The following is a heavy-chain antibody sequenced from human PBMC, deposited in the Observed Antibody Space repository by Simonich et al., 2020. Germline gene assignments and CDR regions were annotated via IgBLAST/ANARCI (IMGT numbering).Heavy chain of an antibody. CDR1: GGSFSGYY. J-gene: IGHJ4*02. D-gene: IGHD1-26*01. V-gene: IGHV4-34*01. CDR2: NNHSGST. CDR3: ARGLIGGSYYY. Sequence: QVQLQQWGAGLLKPSETLSLTCAVYGGSFSGYYWSWIRQPPGKGRGGIGENNHSGSTNYNPSLKSRVTISVEPSKNQFYLKLSSVTAADTAVYYCARGLIGGSYYYWGQGTLVTVSS.